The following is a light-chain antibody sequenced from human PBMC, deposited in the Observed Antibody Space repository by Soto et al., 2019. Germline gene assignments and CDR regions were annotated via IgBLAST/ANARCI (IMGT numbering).Light chain of an antibody. CDR3: SSYTSISTYV. Sequence: QPASVSGSPGQSITISCTGTSSDVGGYNFVSWYQQHPGKAPKLMIYDVRNRPSGVSNRFSGSKSVNTASLTISGLQAEDEADYYCSSYTSISTYVFGTGTKVTVL. CDR2: DVR. V-gene: IGLV2-14*01. J-gene: IGLJ1*01. CDR1: SSDVGGYNF.